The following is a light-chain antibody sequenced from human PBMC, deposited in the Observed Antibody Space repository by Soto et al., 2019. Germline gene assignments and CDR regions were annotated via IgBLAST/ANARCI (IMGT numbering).Light chain of an antibody. V-gene: IGLV2-14*03. CDR2: DVT. CDR3: GSYTRNYTLV. J-gene: IGLJ2*01. Sequence: QAASVSGSPGQSITISCTGTSDDIGAYNFVSWYQQHPGKAPRLMISDVTDRPSGVSNRFSGSKSGNTASLTISGLQAEDEADYYCGSYTRNYTLVFGGGAKLTVL. CDR1: SDDIGAYNF.